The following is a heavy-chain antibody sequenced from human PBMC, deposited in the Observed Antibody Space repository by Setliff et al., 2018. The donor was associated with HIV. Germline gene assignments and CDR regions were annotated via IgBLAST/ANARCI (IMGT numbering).Heavy chain of an antibody. CDR1: GGSISNYY. CDR2: TYTSGST. D-gene: IGHD3-10*01. Sequence: SETLSLTCTVSGGSISNYYWSWIRQPPRKGLEWIGYTYTSGSTNYNPSLKSRVTISVDTAKNQFSLKLSSVTAADTAVYYCARTFGDLKHYNYYYTIDVWGQGTTVTVSS. J-gene: IGHJ6*02. CDR3: ARTFGDLKHYNYYYTIDV. V-gene: IGHV4-4*09.